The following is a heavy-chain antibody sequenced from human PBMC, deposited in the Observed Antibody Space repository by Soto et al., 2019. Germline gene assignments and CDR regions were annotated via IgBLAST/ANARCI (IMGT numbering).Heavy chain of an antibody. D-gene: IGHD3-3*01. CDR3: ARDLLRFLEWLFYPDYYYGMDV. Sequence: GASVKVSCKASGGTFSSYAISWVRQAPGQGLEWMGGIIPILGTANYAQKFQGRVTMTTDTSTSTAYMELRSLRSDDTAVYYCARDLLRFLEWLFYPDYYYGMDVWGQGTTVTVSS. CDR2: IIPILGTA. CDR1: GGTFSSYA. J-gene: IGHJ6*02. V-gene: IGHV1-69*10.